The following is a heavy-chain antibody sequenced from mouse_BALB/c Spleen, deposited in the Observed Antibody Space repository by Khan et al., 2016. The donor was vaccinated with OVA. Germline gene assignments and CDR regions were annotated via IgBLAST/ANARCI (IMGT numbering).Heavy chain of an antibody. J-gene: IGHJ4*01. CDR2: ICGDGNT. V-gene: IGHV2-3*01. CDR3: AKDRGYYAVDY. Sequence: VQLQESGPGLVAPSQSLSITCTVSGFSLTSYGVSWVRQPPGKGLEWLGVICGDGNTNFHSALKSRLSICKDNSKSQVFLQLNSLQTDDTATYYCAKDRGYYAVDYWGQGTSVTVSA. CDR1: GFSLTSYG.